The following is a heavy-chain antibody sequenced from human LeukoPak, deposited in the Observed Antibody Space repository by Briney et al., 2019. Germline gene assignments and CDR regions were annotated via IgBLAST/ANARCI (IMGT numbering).Heavy chain of an antibody. CDR1: GGSISSSNW. CDR3: ARDNGCSGGSCYSFDY. D-gene: IGHD2-15*01. J-gene: IGHJ4*02. Sequence: SETLSLTCAVSGGSISSSNWWSWVRQPPGKGLEWIGEIYHSGSTNYNPSLKSRVTISVDKSKNQFSLKLSSVTAADTAVYYCARDNGCSGGSCYSFDYWGQGTLVTVSS. V-gene: IGHV4-4*02. CDR2: IYHSGST.